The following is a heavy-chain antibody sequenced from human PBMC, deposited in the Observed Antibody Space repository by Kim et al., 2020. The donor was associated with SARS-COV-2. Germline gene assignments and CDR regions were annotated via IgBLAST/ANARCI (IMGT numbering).Heavy chain of an antibody. CDR2: IYYSGST. CDR1: GGSISSSSYY. CDR3: ARHRKPYYYDSSSGFDP. D-gene: IGHD3-22*01. Sequence: SETLSLTCTVSGGSISSSSYYWGWIRQPPGKGLEWIGSIYYSGSTYYNPSLKSRVTISVDTSKNQFSLKLSSVTAADTAVYYCARHRKPYYYDSSSGFDPWGQGTLVTVSS. V-gene: IGHV4-39*01. J-gene: IGHJ5*02.